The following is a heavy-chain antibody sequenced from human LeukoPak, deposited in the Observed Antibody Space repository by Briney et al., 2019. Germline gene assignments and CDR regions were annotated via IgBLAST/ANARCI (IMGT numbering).Heavy chain of an antibody. CDR3: ARGGYCSSTSCHLYYNWFDP. V-gene: IGHV1-18*01. Sequence: ASVKVSCKASGYTFTSYGISWVRQAPGQGLEWVGWVSAYADNTNYVQKLQGRVTMTTDTSTGTAYMELRSLKSDDTAVYYCARGGYCSSTSCHLYYNWFDPWGQGTLVTVSS. J-gene: IGHJ5*02. CDR1: GYTFTSYG. CDR2: VSAYADNT. D-gene: IGHD2-2*01.